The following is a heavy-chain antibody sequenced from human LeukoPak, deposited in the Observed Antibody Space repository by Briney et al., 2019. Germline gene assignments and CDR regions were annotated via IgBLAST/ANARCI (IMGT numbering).Heavy chain of an antibody. CDR2: INPSGGST. V-gene: IGHV1-46*01. D-gene: IGHD4-17*01. J-gene: IGHJ4*02. CDR1: GYTFTSYY. CDR3: ARDQNHYGDLGFDC. Sequence: ASVKVSCKASGYTFTSYYMHWVRQAPGQGLEWMGIINPSGGSTSYAQKFQGRVTMTRDMSTGTVYMELNSLRAEDTAVYYCARDQNHYGDLGFDCWGQGTLVTVSS.